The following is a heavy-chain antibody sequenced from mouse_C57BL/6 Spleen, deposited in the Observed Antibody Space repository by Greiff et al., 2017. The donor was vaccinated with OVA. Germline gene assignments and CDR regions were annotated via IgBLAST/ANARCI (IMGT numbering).Heavy chain of an antibody. D-gene: IGHD1-1*01. J-gene: IGHJ2*01. Sequence: EVKVEESGGGLVQPGGSLSLSCAASGFTFTDYYMSWVRQPPGKALEWLGFIRNEANGYTTEYSASVKGRFTISRDNSQSILYLQMNALRAEDSATYYCARYYYGHDYWGQGTTLTVSS. CDR3: ARYYYGHDY. CDR1: GFTFTDYY. V-gene: IGHV7-3*01. CDR2: IRNEANGYTT.